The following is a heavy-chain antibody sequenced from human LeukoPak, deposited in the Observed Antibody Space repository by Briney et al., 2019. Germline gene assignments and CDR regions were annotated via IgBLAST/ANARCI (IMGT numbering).Heavy chain of an antibody. V-gene: IGHV4-34*01. CDR1: GGASNVYY. J-gene: IGHJ4*02. Sequence: SETLSLTCALYGGASNVYYWSGIRQPPGKGLEWIGEINHSGSTNYNPSLKRRVTMSVETSKNQFSVNLSSVTAADTAVYYCARQEGDYVDHWGQGTLVTVSS. CDR3: ARQEGDYVDH. CDR2: INHSGST.